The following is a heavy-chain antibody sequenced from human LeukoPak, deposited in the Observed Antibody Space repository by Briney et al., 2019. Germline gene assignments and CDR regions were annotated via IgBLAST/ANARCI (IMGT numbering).Heavy chain of an antibody. Sequence: GGSLRLSCAASGFTFSSYWMHWVRQAPGKGLVWVSRINSDGSSTSYADSVKGRFTISRDNAKNTLYLKMNSLRAEDTAVYYCERVLTPHNYYDSSGYTLDYWGQGTLVTVSS. CDR2: INSDGSST. CDR3: ERVLTPHNYYDSSGYTLDY. CDR1: GFTFSSYW. D-gene: IGHD3-22*01. J-gene: IGHJ4*02. V-gene: IGHV3-74*01.